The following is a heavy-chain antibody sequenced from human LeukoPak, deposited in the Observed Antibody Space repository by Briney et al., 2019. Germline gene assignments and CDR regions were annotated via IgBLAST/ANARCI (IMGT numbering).Heavy chain of an antibody. D-gene: IGHD3-22*01. CDR3: ARTRSGGYLTFDY. J-gene: IGHJ4*02. CDR1: EFTFSSYS. Sequence: GRSLRLSCAASEFTFSSYSMNWVRQAPGKGLEWVSYITNSGNSKSYADSVKGRFTISRDNTKNSLYLQMNGLRAEDTAVYYCARTRSGGYLTFDYWGQGILVTVSS. CDR2: ITNSGNSK. V-gene: IGHV3-48*01.